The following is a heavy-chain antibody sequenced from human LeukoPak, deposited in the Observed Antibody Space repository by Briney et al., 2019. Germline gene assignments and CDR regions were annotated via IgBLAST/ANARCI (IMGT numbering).Heavy chain of an antibody. Sequence: SETLSLTCAVYGGSFSTYYWSWIRQSPGKGLEWIAEINHRGDTNYNPSVKSRVTISVDTSKSQFSLKVSSLTAADTAVYYCARGPTISETGYFDYWGQGTLVTLSS. CDR1: GGSFSTYY. CDR3: ARGPTISETGYFDY. V-gene: IGHV4-34*01. CDR2: INHRGDT. J-gene: IGHJ4*03. D-gene: IGHD1-1*01.